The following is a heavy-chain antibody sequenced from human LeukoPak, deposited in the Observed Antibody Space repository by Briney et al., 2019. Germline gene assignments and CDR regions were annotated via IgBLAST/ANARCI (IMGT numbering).Heavy chain of an antibody. V-gene: IGHV3-30-3*01. J-gene: IGHJ4*02. Sequence: GGSLGLSCAASGFTFSSYAMHWVRQAPGKGLEWVTIISYDGNTKYSADSVKGRFTISRDNSKNTLYLQMNSLRVEDTAVYYCASHSSSWSYYFDYWGQGTLVTVPS. CDR2: ISYDGNTK. D-gene: IGHD6-13*01. CDR3: ASHSSSWSYYFDY. CDR1: GFTFSSYA.